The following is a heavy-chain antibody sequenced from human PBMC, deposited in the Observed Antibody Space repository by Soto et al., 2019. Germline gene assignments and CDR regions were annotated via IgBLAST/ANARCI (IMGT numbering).Heavy chain of an antibody. J-gene: IGHJ4*02. CDR3: ARGDYYDSSGYYSDY. CDR1: GYSFTSYW. D-gene: IGHD3-22*01. V-gene: IGHV5-10-1*01. Sequence: HGESLKISCKGSGYSFTSYWISWVRQMPGKGLELMGRIDLRDSHTNYGPSFQGRVTISADKSISTAYLQWSSLKASDTAMYFCARGDYYDSSGYYSDYWGQGTLVTVSS. CDR2: IDLRDSHT.